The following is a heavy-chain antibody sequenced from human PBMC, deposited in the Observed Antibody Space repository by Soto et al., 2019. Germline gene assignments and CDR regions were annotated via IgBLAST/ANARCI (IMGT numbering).Heavy chain of an antibody. CDR1: GFTFSSFG. CDR2: ISDDGSNK. D-gene: IGHD6-25*01. CDR3: ARDRRPNSGWFDR. Sequence: LRLSCAASGFTFSSFGLHWVRQAPGKGLEWVAVISDDGSNKYYADSVKGRFAISRDNFKNTLYVQMNSLRPEDTAVYYCARDRRPNSGWFDRWGQGTLVTVSS. V-gene: IGHV3-30*09. J-gene: IGHJ5*02.